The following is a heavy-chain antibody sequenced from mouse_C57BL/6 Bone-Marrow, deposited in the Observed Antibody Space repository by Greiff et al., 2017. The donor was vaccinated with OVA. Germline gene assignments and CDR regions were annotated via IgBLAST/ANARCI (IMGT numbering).Heavy chain of an antibody. CDR2: IHPNSGST. Sequence: QVQLQQPGAELVKPGASVKLSCKASGYTFTSYWMHWVKQRPGQGLEWIGMIHPNSGSTNYNEKFKSKATLTVDKSSSTAYMQLSSLTSEDSAVYDCARSGYGNYWYFDVWGTGTTVTVSS. V-gene: IGHV1-64*01. CDR3: ARSGYGNYWYFDV. D-gene: IGHD2-1*01. CDR1: GYTFTSYW. J-gene: IGHJ1*03.